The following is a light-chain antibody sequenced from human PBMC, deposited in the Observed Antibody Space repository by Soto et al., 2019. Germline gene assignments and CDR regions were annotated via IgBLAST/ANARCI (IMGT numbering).Light chain of an antibody. CDR3: QHYHDWPPRT. Sequence: DIQMTQSPSSLSASVGDRVTITCRASQSISSYLNWYQQKPGKAPKLLIYAASSLQSGVPSRFSGSGSGTEFTLTISSLQSEDFAVYYCQHYHDWPPRTFGQGTKVDIK. J-gene: IGKJ1*01. CDR1: QSISSY. V-gene: IGKV1-39*01. CDR2: AAS.